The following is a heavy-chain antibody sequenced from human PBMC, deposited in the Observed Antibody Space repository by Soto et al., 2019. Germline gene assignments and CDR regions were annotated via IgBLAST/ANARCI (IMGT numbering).Heavy chain of an antibody. V-gene: IGHV4-34*01. Sequence: QVHLQQWGAGLLKPSETLSLTCAVYGGSFSGYYWSWIRQPPGKGLEWIGEINHSGSTNYNPSLKSRGTISVDTSKNHFSLKMCSVTAADTAVYFCANTYYNFWSGFYRGYYFDYWGQGTLVSGAS. CDR3: ANTYYNFWSGFYRGYYFDY. CDR1: GGSFSGYY. CDR2: INHSGST. J-gene: IGHJ4*02. D-gene: IGHD3-3*01.